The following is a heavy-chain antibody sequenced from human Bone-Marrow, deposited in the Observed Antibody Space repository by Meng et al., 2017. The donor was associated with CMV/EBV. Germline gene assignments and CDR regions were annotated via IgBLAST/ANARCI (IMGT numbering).Heavy chain of an antibody. V-gene: IGHV1-18*01. CDR1: GSTFTSYG. J-gene: IGHJ4*02. D-gene: IGHD3-16*01. Sequence: QVQRVHPGAEVQKPRVSVKFSCKASGSTFTSYGISWVRPAPGQGLEWMRWISAYNGNTNCAQKLQGRVTMTTDTSTSTAYMELRSLRSDDTAVYYCARVPLRWGSFPLDWGQGTLVTVSS. CDR2: ISAYNGNT. CDR3: ARVPLRWGSFPLD.